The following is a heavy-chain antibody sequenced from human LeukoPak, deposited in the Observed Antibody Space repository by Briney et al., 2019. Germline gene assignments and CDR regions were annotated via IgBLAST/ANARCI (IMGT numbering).Heavy chain of an antibody. V-gene: IGHV3-33*06. D-gene: IGHD4-17*01. CDR2: TWYDGSTE. CDR3: AKGNYGEKIDY. Sequence: GGSLRLSCAASGFTFSSYGMHWVRQAPGKGLEWVAVTWYDGSTEYYGDPVKGRFTISRDNSKNTLYLQMNSLKAEDAALYYCAKGNYGEKIDYWGPGTLVTVSS. CDR1: GFTFSSYG. J-gene: IGHJ4*02.